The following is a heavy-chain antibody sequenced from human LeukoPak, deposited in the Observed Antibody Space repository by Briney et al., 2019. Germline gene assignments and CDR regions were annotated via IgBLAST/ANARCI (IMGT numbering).Heavy chain of an antibody. D-gene: IGHD3-3*01. CDR1: GFTFSSFG. Sequence: PGGSLRLSCAASGFTFSSFGMHWVRQAPGKGLEWVTFIWYDGSNKYYADSEKGRFTISRDNSKNTLYLQMNSLRAEDTAIYYCARWDYDFWSGYSSGDAFDIWGQGTMVTVSS. V-gene: IGHV3-33*01. J-gene: IGHJ3*02. CDR3: ARWDYDFWSGYSSGDAFDI. CDR2: IWYDGSNK.